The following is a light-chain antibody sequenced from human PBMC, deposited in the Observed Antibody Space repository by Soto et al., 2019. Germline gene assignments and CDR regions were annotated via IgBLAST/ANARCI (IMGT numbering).Light chain of an antibody. CDR2: KAS. V-gene: IGKV1-5*03. J-gene: IGKJ4*01. CDR1: QTINSW. Sequence: DIQMPQSPSTLSASVGDSVTITCRASQTINSWLAWYQQKPGKAPKLLIYKASSLESGVPSRFSGGGSGTEFPLTISSLQPDDLATYYCQQYNSYPLTFGGGTKVELK. CDR3: QQYNSYPLT.